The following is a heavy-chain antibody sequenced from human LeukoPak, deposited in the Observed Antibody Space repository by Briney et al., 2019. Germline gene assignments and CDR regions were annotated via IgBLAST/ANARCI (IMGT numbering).Heavy chain of an antibody. CDR1: GFTFSSYA. J-gene: IGHJ4*02. D-gene: IGHD1-26*01. Sequence: GGSLRLSCAASGFTFSSYAMSWVRQAPGKGREWVSVISGSGGSTYYADSVKGRFSISRDSSKNTLYLQMNSLRPEDTAVYYCAKDRESGSCIDYWGQGTLVTVSS. CDR2: ISGSGGST. CDR3: AKDRESGSCIDY. V-gene: IGHV3-23*01.